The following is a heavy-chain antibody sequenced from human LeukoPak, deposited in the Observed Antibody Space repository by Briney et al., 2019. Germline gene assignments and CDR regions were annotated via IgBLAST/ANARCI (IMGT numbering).Heavy chain of an antibody. Sequence: GGSLRLSCAASGFTFSNYGMAWVRQAPGKGLEWVSSISTSSYYIFYADSVKGRFTISRDNAKNSLYLQMNSLRDEDTAVYYCARDLILADSSGSSAHDYWGQGTLVTVSS. J-gene: IGHJ4*02. CDR2: ISTSSYYI. V-gene: IGHV3-21*01. D-gene: IGHD2-15*01. CDR1: GFTFSNYG. CDR3: ARDLILADSSGSSAHDY.